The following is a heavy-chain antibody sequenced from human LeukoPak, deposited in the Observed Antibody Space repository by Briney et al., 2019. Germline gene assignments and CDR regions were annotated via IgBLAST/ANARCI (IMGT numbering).Heavy chain of an antibody. Sequence: GGSLRLSCAASAFTFSTYGMHWVRQAPGKGLEWVAFIRYDGINKYYADSVKGRFTISRDNSKNTLYLQMNSLRAEDTAVYYCARDISLPGFDYWGQGTLVTVSS. CDR3: ARDISLPGFDY. J-gene: IGHJ4*02. V-gene: IGHV3-30*02. D-gene: IGHD1-14*01. CDR1: AFTFSTYG. CDR2: IRYDGINK.